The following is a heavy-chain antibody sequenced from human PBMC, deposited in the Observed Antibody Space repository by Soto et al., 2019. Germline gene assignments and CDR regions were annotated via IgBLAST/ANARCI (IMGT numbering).Heavy chain of an antibody. V-gene: IGHV1-18*01. D-gene: IGHD6-13*01. J-gene: IGHJ2*01. CDR3: ARKPFIAAAGYWYFAL. CDR1: GYTFTSYG. CDR2: ISAYNGNT. Sequence: QVQLVQSGAEVKKPGASVKVSCKASGYTFTSYGISWVRQAPGQGLEWMGWISAYNGNTTYAQKLQGRVTMTTDTPTSTAYMALRSLRSDDTAVYYCARKPFIAAAGYWYFALWGRGTLVTVSS.